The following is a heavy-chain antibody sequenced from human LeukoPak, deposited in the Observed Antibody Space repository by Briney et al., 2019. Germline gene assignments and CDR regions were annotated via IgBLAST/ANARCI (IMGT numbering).Heavy chain of an antibody. V-gene: IGHV4-34*01. CDR1: GVTFSGYY. Sequence: SGTLSLTCAVYGVTFSGYYLSWIRQPPGKGLEWIGEINHSGSTNYNPSLKSRVTISVDASKTQFSLKLSSVTAADTAVYYCARGRPPTYWGEGTLVTVSS. CDR3: ARGRPPTY. CDR2: INHSGST. J-gene: IGHJ4*02.